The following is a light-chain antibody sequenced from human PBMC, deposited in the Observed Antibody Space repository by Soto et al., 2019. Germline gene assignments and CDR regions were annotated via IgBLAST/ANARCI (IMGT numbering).Light chain of an antibody. CDR3: QQYQTYSRT. Sequence: DIQMTQSPSTVSASVGDRITITCRASQSINTWLAWYRQRPGEAPQLLIYDVSTLAMGVPARFSGSRSGTDLTLSISRLQADDFATFYCQQYQTYSRTFGQGTKVEVK. J-gene: IGKJ1*01. V-gene: IGKV1-5*01. CDR1: QSINTW. CDR2: DVS.